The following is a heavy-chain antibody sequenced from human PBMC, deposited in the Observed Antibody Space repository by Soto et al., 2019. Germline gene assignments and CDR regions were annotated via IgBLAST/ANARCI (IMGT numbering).Heavy chain of an antibody. D-gene: IGHD2-15*01. Sequence: ASVKVSCKASGYTFTSYGISWVRQAPGQGLEWMGWISAYNGNTNYAQKLQGRVTMTTDTSTSTAYMELRSLRSDDTAVYYCAGDRVPAAGYCSGGSCYSPSDAFDIWGQGTMVTVSS. V-gene: IGHV1-18*01. CDR3: AGDRVPAAGYCSGGSCYSPSDAFDI. J-gene: IGHJ3*02. CDR2: ISAYNGNT. CDR1: GYTFTSYG.